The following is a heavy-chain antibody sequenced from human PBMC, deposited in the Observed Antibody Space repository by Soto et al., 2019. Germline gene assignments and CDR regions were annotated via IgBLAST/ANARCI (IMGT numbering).Heavy chain of an antibody. CDR1: GYTFTSYG. CDR3: AREGPHLRAVPSSTEYFQH. J-gene: IGHJ1*01. V-gene: IGHV1-18*01. D-gene: IGHD6-19*01. Sequence: QVQLVQSGAEVKKPGASVKVSCKASGYTFTSYGISWVRQAPGQGLEWMGWISAYNGNTNYAQRLQGRVTMTTDTSTSTAYMELRSLRSDDTAVYYCAREGPHLRAVPSSTEYFQHWGQGTLVTVSS. CDR2: ISAYNGNT.